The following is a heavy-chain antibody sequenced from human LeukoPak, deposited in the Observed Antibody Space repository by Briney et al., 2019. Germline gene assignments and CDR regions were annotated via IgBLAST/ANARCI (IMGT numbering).Heavy chain of an antibody. CDR3: ARHSSGWPYYFDY. D-gene: IGHD6-19*01. CDR2: ISSNGGST. J-gene: IGHJ4*02. CDR1: GFTFSSYS. Sequence: GGSLRLSCAASGFTFSSYSMNWVRQAPGKGLEYVSAISSNGGSTYYANSVKGRFTISRDNSKNTLYLQMGSLRAEDMAVYYCARHSSGWPYYFDYWGQGTLVTVSS. V-gene: IGHV3-64*01.